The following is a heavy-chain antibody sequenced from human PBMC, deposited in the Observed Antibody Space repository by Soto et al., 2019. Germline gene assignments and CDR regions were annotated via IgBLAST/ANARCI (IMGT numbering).Heavy chain of an antibody. D-gene: IGHD2-8*02. V-gene: IGHV1-46*01. CDR1: GGTFSSYT. CDR2: IDPRRGRP. Sequence: ASVKVSCKASGGTFSSYTISWVRQAPGQGLEWMGRIDPRRGRPRYPQKFQDRVIMTRDTSTTTVYMELSSVISEDTAIYYCAREKMNDRTGAPDIWGPGTMVTVSS. CDR3: AREKMNDRTGAPDI. J-gene: IGHJ3*02.